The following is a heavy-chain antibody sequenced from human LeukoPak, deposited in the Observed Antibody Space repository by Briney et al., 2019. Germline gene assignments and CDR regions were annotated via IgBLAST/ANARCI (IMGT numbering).Heavy chain of an antibody. CDR2: ISTSGRYI. CDR1: GFNIDIYT. CDR3: AGIYSPPLVSGVVHEAINY. V-gene: IGHV3-21*01. J-gene: IGHJ4*02. D-gene: IGHD3-3*01. Sequence: GGSLRLSCAASGFNIDIYTMNWVRQAPGKGLEWVSSISTSGRYIFYADSVKGRFTISRDNAKNSLYLQMNSLRAEDTAIYYCAGIYSPPLVSGVVHEAINYWGQGTLVTVSS.